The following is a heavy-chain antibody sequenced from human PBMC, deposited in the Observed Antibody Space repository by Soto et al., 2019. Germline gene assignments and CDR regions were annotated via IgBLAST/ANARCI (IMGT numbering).Heavy chain of an antibody. Sequence: SETLSLTCTVSGGSVSSGSYYWSWIRQPPGKGLEWIGYIYYSGSTNYNPSLKSRGTISVDTSKNQFSLKLSSVTAAGTAVYYCARAKRDTYYYDSSGYYPYYYYYGMDVWGQGTTVTVSS. J-gene: IGHJ6*02. CDR3: ARAKRDTYYYDSSGYYPYYYYYGMDV. D-gene: IGHD3-22*01. CDR1: GGSVSSGSYY. CDR2: IYYSGST. V-gene: IGHV4-61*01.